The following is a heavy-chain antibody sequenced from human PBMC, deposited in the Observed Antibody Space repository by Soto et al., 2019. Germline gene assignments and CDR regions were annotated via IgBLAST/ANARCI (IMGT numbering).Heavy chain of an antibody. V-gene: IGHV3-13*01. CDR3: ARGQEVGAHFFDS. Sequence: PGGSLRLYCEASGFTFSGFDMHWVRQPTRKGLEWVSTIGTAGDTYYAVSVKGRFTISRDNAKNSLSLQMNSLRAGDTAVYFCARGQEVGAHFFDSWGQGTQVTVSS. D-gene: IGHD2-15*01. CDR2: IGTAGDT. CDR1: GFTFSGFD. J-gene: IGHJ4*02.